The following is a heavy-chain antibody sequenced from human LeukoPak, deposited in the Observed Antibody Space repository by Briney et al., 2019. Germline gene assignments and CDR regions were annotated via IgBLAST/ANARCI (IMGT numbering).Heavy chain of an antibody. CDR3: ASNTNWNYVSGWFDP. J-gene: IGHJ5*02. V-gene: IGHV1-2*02. CDR2: INPNSGGT. Sequence: GASVKVSCKASGYTFTGYYMHWVRQAPGQGLEWMGWINPNSGGTNYAQKFQGRVTMTRDTTISTAYMELSRLRSDDTAVYYCASNTNWNYVSGWFDPWGQGTLVTVSS. D-gene: IGHD1-7*01. CDR1: GYTFTGYY.